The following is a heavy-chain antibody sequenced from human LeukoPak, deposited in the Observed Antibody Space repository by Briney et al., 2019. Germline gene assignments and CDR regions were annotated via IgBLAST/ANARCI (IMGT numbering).Heavy chain of an antibody. Sequence: SETLSLTCTVSSGSISTSNYYCGWVRQPPGKALEWIGNIFYSGSTYYSPSLKSRVTISVDTSKNQFSLKLSSVTAADTAVYYCERHQYSSGPPNWFDPWGQGTLVTVSS. D-gene: IGHD6-19*01. CDR1: SGSISTSNYY. CDR3: ERHQYSSGPPNWFDP. V-gene: IGHV4-39*01. CDR2: IFYSGST. J-gene: IGHJ5*02.